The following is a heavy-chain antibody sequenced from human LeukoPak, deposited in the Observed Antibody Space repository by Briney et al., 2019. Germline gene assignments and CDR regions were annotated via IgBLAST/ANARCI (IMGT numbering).Heavy chain of an antibody. CDR2: INHSGST. V-gene: IGHV4-34*01. J-gene: IGHJ6*03. Sequence: KSSETLSLTCAVYGGSFSGYYWSWIRQPPGKGLEWIGEINHSGSTNYNPSLKSRVTISVDTSKNQFSLKLSSVTAADTAVYYCARLLAGAYYYYYMDVWGKGTTVTISS. D-gene: IGHD6-13*01. CDR3: ARLLAGAYYYYYMDV. CDR1: GGSFSGYY.